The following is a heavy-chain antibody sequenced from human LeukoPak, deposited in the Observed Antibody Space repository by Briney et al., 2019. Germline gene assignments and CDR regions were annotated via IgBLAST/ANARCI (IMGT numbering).Heavy chain of an antibody. CDR3: ARAPGYCSTTSCEYYYYMDV. CDR1: GGSISSYY. V-gene: IGHV4-4*07. CDR2: IYTSGST. Sequence: SETLSLTCTVSGGSISSYYWSWIRQPAGKGLEWIGRIYTSGSTNYNPSLKSRVTMSVDTSKNQFSLKLSSVTAADTAVYYCARAPGYCSTTSCEYYYYMDVWGKGTTVTVSS. D-gene: IGHD2-2*01. J-gene: IGHJ6*03.